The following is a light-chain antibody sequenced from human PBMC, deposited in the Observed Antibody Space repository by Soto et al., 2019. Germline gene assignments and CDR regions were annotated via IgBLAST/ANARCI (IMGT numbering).Light chain of an antibody. Sequence: QSVLTQPASVSGSPGQSITISCTGTSSDVGSYNLVSWYQQHPGKAPKLMIYEVSKRPSGVSTRFSGSKSGSTASLTISGRQEEDEADYYCCSYAGSSTFVVFGTGTKLTVL. V-gene: IGLV2-23*02. CDR3: CSYAGSSTFVV. CDR2: EVS. CDR1: SSDVGSYNL. J-gene: IGLJ1*01.